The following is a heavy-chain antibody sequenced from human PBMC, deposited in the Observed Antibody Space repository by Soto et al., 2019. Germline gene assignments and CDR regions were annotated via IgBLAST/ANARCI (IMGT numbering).Heavy chain of an antibody. CDR1: GYTFTSPG. D-gene: IGHD4-17*01. CDR2: IRAYNGHT. Sequence: ASVKVSCKASGYTFTSPGITWVRQAPGQGLERMGWIRAYNGHTNYAQKLQGRVTMTTDTSTSTAYMGLRSLRSDDTAVYYCARDLHGDPYYWGQGTMVTVSS. CDR3: ARDLHGDPYY. J-gene: IGHJ4*02. V-gene: IGHV1-18*01.